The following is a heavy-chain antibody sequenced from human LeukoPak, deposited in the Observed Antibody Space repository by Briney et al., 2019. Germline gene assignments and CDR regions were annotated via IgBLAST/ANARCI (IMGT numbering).Heavy chain of an antibody. D-gene: IGHD3-22*01. CDR2: IYYSGST. V-gene: IGHV4-39*07. CDR1: GGSISSSSYY. J-gene: IGHJ4*02. Sequence: SETLSLTCTVSGGSISSSSYYWGWIRQPPGKGLEWIGNIYYSGSTYYNPSLKTRVTISVDTSKNQFSLKLSSVTAADTAVYYCARANKYFYDSSGYQFDYWGQGTLVTVSS. CDR3: ARANKYFYDSSGYQFDY.